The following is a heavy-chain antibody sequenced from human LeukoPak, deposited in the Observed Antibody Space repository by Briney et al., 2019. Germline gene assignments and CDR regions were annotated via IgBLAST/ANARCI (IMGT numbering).Heavy chain of an antibody. CDR1: DDSISDYY. CDR3: TRGAGWLIDY. CDR2: FYNSGRP. Sequence: SETLSLTCTVSDDSISDYYRGWIRQPPGKGLEWIGYFYNSGRPTYNPSLKSRVTISADTSKNHFSLKLNSVTTADTAVYYCTRGAGWLIDYWGQGILVTVSS. J-gene: IGHJ4*02. D-gene: IGHD3-16*01. V-gene: IGHV4-59*01.